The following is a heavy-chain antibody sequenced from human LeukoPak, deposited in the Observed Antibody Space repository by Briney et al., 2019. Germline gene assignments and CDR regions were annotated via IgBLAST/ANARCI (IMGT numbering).Heavy chain of an antibody. CDR3: ARGGILWGYDY. D-gene: IGHD2-21*01. CDR1: GFTFSSCW. J-gene: IGHJ4*02. V-gene: IGHV3-74*01. CDR2: INSDGSST. Sequence: GGSLRLSCAASGFTFSSCWMHWVRQAPGKGLVWVSRINSDGSSTSYADSVKGRFTISRDNAKNTLYLQMNSLRAEDTAVYYCARGGILWGYDYWGQGTLVTVSS.